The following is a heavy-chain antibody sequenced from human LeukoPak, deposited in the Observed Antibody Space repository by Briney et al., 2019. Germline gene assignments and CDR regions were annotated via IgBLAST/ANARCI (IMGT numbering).Heavy chain of an antibody. V-gene: IGHV4-4*07. CDR1: GGSISSYY. D-gene: IGHD1-26*01. CDR3: ARNIVGPTYYYYYMDV. J-gene: IGHJ6*03. CDR2: IYTSGST. Sequence: PSETLSLTCTVSGGSISSYYWSWIRQPAGKGLEWIGRIYTSGSTNYNPSLKSRVTMSVDTSKNQFSLKLSSVTAADTAVYYCARNIVGPTYYYYYMDVWGKGTTVTVSS.